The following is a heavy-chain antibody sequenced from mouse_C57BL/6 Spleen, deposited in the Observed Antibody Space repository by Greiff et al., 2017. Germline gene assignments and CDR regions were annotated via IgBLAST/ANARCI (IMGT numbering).Heavy chain of an antibody. Sequence: VQLQQSGPGLVQPSQCLSISCTASGFSLTSYGVHWVRQSPGKGLEWLGGIWSGGSTDYNTAFISRLSISKDKSKSQVLFNMKTLQADDTSIYYCARGKYLDYWGQGTTLTVSS. CDR3: ARGKYLDY. V-gene: IGHV2-2*01. D-gene: IGHD2-10*02. J-gene: IGHJ2*01. CDR2: IWSGGST. CDR1: GFSLTSYG.